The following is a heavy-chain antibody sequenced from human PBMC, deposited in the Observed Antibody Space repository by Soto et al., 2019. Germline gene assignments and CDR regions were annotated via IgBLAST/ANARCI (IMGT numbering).Heavy chain of an antibody. CDR3: ARVRQQLVQTYYYYGMDV. CDR1: GGSVRSGSYY. Sequence: PSETLSPTSTVSGGSVRSGSYYWGRIRQPPAEGLEWIGYIYYSGSTNYNPSLKSRVTISVDTSKNQFSLKLSSVTAADTAVYYCARVRQQLVQTYYYYGMDVWGQGTTVTVSS. CDR2: IYYSGST. D-gene: IGHD6-13*01. V-gene: IGHV4-61*01. J-gene: IGHJ6*02.